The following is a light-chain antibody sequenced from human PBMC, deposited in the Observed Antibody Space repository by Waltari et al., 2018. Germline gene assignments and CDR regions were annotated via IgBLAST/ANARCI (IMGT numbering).Light chain of an antibody. CDR2: GAF. CDR3: QQYNNWPPVS. Sequence: EIVMTQSPATLCVSPGERDTVFCRASGSISTNGAWYQQKPAQAPRLLIYGAFTMAPGVPLRFSGGGSGTEYTLSITGLQSEDFAIYCCQQYNNWPPVSFGQGTKVEIK. CDR1: GSISTN. V-gene: IGKV3-15*01. J-gene: IGKJ2*03.